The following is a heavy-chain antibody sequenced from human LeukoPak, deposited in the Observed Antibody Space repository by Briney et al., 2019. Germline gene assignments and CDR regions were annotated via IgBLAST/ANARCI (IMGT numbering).Heavy chain of an antibody. CDR3: ARDRGYSSSWWGYDY. D-gene: IGHD6-13*01. J-gene: IGHJ4*02. CDR1: GGSISSSNW. V-gene: IGHV4-4*02. CDR2: IYHSGST. Sequence: NASETLSLTCAVSGGSISSSNWWSWVRQPPGKGLEWIGEIYHSGSTNYNPSLKSRVTISVDKSKNQFSLKLSSVTAADTAVYYCARDRGYSSSWWGYDYWGQGTLVTVSS.